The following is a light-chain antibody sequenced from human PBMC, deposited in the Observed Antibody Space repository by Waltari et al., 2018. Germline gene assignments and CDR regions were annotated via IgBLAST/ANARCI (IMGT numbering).Light chain of an antibody. V-gene: IGKV2D-29*01. CDR2: EVS. CDR1: QSLLHTDGKRY. Sequence: DLVMTQIPVSLFVPPGQPASISCKSSQSLLHTDGKRYLYWYLQKPGQPPQLLIHEVSKRFSGVPDRFSGSGSGTDFTLKISRVEAEDVGVYYCMQSIQMPLTFGGGTKVEIK. J-gene: IGKJ4*01. CDR3: MQSIQMPLT.